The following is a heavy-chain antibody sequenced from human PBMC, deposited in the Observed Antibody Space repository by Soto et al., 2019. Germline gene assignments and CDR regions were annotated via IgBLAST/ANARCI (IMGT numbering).Heavy chain of an antibody. CDR3: AREVKPDAASDAFDI. CDR1: GGSISSDNYF. Sequence: SETLSLTCTVSGGSISSDNYFWSWIRQHPGKGLEWIGYIDYIGRAYYNPSLKSRVTTSVDTSKNQFSLRLSSVTVADTATYYCAREVKPDAASDAFDIWGQGTVVTVSS. CDR2: IDYIGRA. J-gene: IGHJ3*02. V-gene: IGHV4-31*03. D-gene: IGHD2-15*01.